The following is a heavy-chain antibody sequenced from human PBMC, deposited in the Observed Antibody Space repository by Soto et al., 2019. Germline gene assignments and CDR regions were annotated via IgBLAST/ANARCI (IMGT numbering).Heavy chain of an antibody. J-gene: IGHJ5*02. D-gene: IGHD3-22*01. CDR2: IYYSGST. CDR1: GGSSSSCD. Sequence: SETLSLTCTVSGGSSSSCDWSWIRQPPVKGLEWIGYIYYSGSTNYNPSLKSRVTISVDTSKNQFSLKLSSVTAADTAVYYCARDRFLDYYDSSGGYNWFDPWGQGTLVTVS. V-gene: IGHV4-59*01. CDR3: ARDRFLDYYDSSGGYNWFDP.